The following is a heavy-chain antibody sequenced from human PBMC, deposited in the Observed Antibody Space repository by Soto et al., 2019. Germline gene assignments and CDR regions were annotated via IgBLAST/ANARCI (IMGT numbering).Heavy chain of an antibody. CDR1: GFTFSSYA. J-gene: IGHJ4*02. Sequence: PGGSLRLSCAASGFTFSSYAMSWVRQAPWKGLEWVSAISGSGGSTYYADSVKGRFTISRDNSKNTLYLQMNSLRAEDTAVYYCAKGRGYSGYEAILTDYWGQGTLVTVSS. V-gene: IGHV3-23*01. CDR2: ISGSGGST. D-gene: IGHD5-12*01. CDR3: AKGRGYSGYEAILTDY.